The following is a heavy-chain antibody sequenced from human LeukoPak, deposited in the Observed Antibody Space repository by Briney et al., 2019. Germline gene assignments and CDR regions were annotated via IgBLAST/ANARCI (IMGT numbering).Heavy chain of an antibody. CDR1: GYTFTRYY. Sequence: ASVKVSCKASGYTFTRYYMHWVRQAPGQGLEWMGIINPSNNTDYAQKFQGRVTMTRDTSTSTVYMELSSLRYEDTAVYYCARESIAPVVPFDYWGQGTLVTVSS. CDR3: ARESIAPVVPFDY. V-gene: IGHV1-46*01. CDR2: INPSNNT. D-gene: IGHD6-13*01. J-gene: IGHJ4*02.